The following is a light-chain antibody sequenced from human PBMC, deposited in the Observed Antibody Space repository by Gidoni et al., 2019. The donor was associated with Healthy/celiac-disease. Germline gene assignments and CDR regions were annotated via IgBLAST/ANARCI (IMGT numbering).Light chain of an antibody. CDR1: SSDVGGYNY. CDR3: SSYTSSSTVV. CDR2: DVS. V-gene: IGLV2-14*01. Sequence: QSALPQPASVSGSPGQSITISCTGTSSDVGGYNYVSWYQQNPGKAPKLMIYDVSNWPSGVSNRFSGSKSGNTASLTISGLQAEDEADYYCSSYTSSSTVVFGGGTKLTVL. J-gene: IGLJ2*01.